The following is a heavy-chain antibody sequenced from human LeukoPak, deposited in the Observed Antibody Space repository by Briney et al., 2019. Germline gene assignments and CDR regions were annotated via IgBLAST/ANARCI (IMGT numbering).Heavy chain of an antibody. D-gene: IGHD4-23*01. V-gene: IGHV1-69*13. CDR2: IIPIFGTA. CDR3: ATLTTVVRGYFDY. CDR1: GGTFSSYA. J-gene: IGHJ4*02. Sequence: ASVKVSCKASGGTFSSYAISWVRQAPGQGLEWMGGIIPIFGTANYAQKFQGRATITADESTSTAYMELSSLRSEDTAVYYCATLTTVVRGYFDYWGQGTLVTVSS.